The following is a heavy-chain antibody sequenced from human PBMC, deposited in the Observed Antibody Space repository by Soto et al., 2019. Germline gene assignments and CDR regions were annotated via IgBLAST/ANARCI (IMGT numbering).Heavy chain of an antibody. CDR1: GYSISSGYY. CDR3: ARASDGTSGGGHWSDP. D-gene: IGHD3-10*01. V-gene: IGHV4-38-2*02. J-gene: IGHJ5*02. Sequence: SETLSLTCTVSGYSISSGYYWSWIRQTPEKGLEWIGEISHSGTSFYNPSLRSRVTISMDTSNNHFSLKLNSLTAPDTAVYYCARASDGTSGGGHWSDPWGQGALVTVSS. CDR2: ISHSGTS.